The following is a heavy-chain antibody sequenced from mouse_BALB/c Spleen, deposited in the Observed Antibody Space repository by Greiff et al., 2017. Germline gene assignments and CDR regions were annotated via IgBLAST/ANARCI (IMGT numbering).Heavy chain of an antibody. D-gene: IGHD1-2*01. J-gene: IGHJ4*01. CDR2: IYPGSGST. V-gene: IGHV1S22*01. CDR3: TRGYYGDAMDY. Sequence: LQQPGSELVRPGASVKLSCKASGYTFTSYWMHWVKQRHGQGLEWIGNIYPGSGSTNYDEKFKSKGTLTVDTSSSTAYMHLSSLTSEDSAVYYCTRGYYGDAMDYWGQGTSVTVSS. CDR1: GYTFTSYW.